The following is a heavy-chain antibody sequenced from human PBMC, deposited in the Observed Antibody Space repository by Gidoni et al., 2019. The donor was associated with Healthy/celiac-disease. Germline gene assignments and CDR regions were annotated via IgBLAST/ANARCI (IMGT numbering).Heavy chain of an antibody. CDR3: ASPHRRARGYYYYYGMDV. CDR1: GGSISSSSYY. D-gene: IGHD5-12*01. Sequence: QLQLQESGPGLVKPSETLSLTCTVSGGSISSSSYYWGWIRQPPGKGLGWIGSIYYSGSTYYNPSLKSRVTISVDTSKNQFSLKLSSVTAADTAVYYCASPHRRARGYYYYYGMDVWGQGTTVTVSS. J-gene: IGHJ6*02. CDR2: IYYSGST. V-gene: IGHV4-39*01.